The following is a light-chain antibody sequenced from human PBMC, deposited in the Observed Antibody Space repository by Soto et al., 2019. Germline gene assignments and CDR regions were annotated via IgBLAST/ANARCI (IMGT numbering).Light chain of an antibody. CDR2: GAY. Sequence: DIQMTQSPSSLSASVGDRVTITCRASHTFSSFLNWYQQKRGKPPTLLISGAYSLRSGVPSRFTGSGGGAAFPLTISSLQPDDFGTYYCQQTYSPPFTFGQGTSLELK. CDR1: HTFSSF. CDR3: QQTYSPPFT. V-gene: IGKV1-39*01. J-gene: IGKJ2*01.